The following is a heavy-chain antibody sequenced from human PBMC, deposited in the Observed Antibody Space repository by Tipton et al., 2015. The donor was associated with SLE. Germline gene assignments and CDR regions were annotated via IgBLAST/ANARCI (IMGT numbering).Heavy chain of an antibody. CDR3: ARDRSSRVPDH. Sequence: SLRLSCAASGFTFSSYGIHWVRQAPGKGLEWVAVIWYDGSHKFYADSVKGRFTISRDNSRNTLYLQMTSLRAEDSGVYYCARDRSSRVPDHWGQGTLVTVSS. CDR1: GFTFSSYG. V-gene: IGHV3-33*01. CDR2: IWYDGSHK. D-gene: IGHD6-13*01. J-gene: IGHJ4*02.